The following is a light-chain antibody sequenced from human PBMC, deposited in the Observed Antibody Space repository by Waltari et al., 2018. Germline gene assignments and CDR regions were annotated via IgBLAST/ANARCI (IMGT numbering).Light chain of an antibody. J-gene: IGKJ3*01. CDR3: QQYGSSPFT. CDR1: QSVSSSY. CDR2: GAS. Sequence: EIVLTQSPGTLSLSPGERATLPCRASQSVSSSYLAWYQQKPGQAPRLLIYGASSRATGIPDSFSGSGSGTDFTLTISRLEPEDFAVYYCQQYGSSPFTFSPGTKVDIK. V-gene: IGKV3-20*01.